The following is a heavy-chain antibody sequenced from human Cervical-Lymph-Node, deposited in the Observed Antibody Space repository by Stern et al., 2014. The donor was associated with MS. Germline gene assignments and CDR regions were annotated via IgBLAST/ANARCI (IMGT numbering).Heavy chain of an antibody. CDR1: GGTFSSYT. V-gene: IGHV1-69*09. CDR3: ARGYYDSSGFDPVDY. Sequence: VQLLESGAEVKKPGSSVKVSCKASGGTFSSYTISWVRQAPGQGLEWMGRIIPILGIANYAQKFQGRVTITADKSTSTAYMELSSLRSEDTAVYYCARGYYDSSGFDPVDYWGQGTLVTVSS. J-gene: IGHJ4*02. CDR2: IIPILGIA. D-gene: IGHD3-22*01.